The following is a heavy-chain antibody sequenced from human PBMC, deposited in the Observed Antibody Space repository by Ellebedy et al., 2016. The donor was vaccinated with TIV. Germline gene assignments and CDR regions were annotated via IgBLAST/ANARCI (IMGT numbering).Heavy chain of an antibody. Sequence: GESLKISCAASGVTVSDVWMSWVRQSPVKGLEWVGRIRSKTDGGTIDYAAPVKGRFTISRDDSKNMLFLQMNGLKIEDTAVYYCTTGGHYYGDWGQGTRVTVSS. J-gene: IGHJ4*02. D-gene: IGHD4-17*01. CDR1: GVTVSDVW. CDR3: TTGGHYYGD. CDR2: IRSKTDGGTI. V-gene: IGHV3-15*01.